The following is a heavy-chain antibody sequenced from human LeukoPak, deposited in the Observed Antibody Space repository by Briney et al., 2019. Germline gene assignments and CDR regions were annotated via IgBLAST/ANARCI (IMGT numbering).Heavy chain of an antibody. J-gene: IGHJ4*01. CDR1: GFTFSTYT. Sequence: PGGSLRLSCAASGFTFSTYTMNWVRQAPGKGLEWVSSISSSSSYIYYADSVKGRFSISRDNAEKSLYLQMNSLRAEDTAVYYCARDGPAAAGSAPDYWGQEPWSSSPQ. D-gene: IGHD6-13*01. CDR2: ISSSSSYI. CDR3: ARDGPAAAGSAPDY. V-gene: IGHV3-21*01.